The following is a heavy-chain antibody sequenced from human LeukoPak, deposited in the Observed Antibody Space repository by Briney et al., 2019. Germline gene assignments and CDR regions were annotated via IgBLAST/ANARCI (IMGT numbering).Heavy chain of an antibody. CDR1: GYSFTNYW. D-gene: IGHD5-18*01. Sequence: GESLKISCKCSGYSFTNYWIAWVRQMPGKGLEWMGIIYPGDSDTRYSPSFQGQVTISADKSITTAYLQWNSLKASDTAMYYCARRHKRGAYSYGVDYWGQGTLVTVSS. CDR2: IYPGDSDT. V-gene: IGHV5-51*01. CDR3: ARRHKRGAYSYGVDY. J-gene: IGHJ4*02.